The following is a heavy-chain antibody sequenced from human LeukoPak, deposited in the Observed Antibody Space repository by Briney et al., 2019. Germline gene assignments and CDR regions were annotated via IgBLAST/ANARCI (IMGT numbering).Heavy chain of an antibody. J-gene: IGHJ3*02. D-gene: IGHD3-16*01. CDR1: GGSISSNSYY. CDR3: ARHESLGAFDI. V-gene: IGHV4-39*01. CDR2: IYYSGST. Sequence: SETLSLTCTVSGGSISSNSYYWGWIRQPPGKGLEWIGSIYYSGSTYYNPSLKSRVTISVDTSKNQFSLTLSSVTAADTALYYCARHESLGAFDIRGQGTMVTVSS.